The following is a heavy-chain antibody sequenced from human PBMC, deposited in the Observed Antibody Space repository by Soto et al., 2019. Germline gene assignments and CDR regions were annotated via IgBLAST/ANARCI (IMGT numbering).Heavy chain of an antibody. CDR1: GGTLSNSA. CDR2: ILPIFGTP. Sequence: SVKVSCEASGGTLSNSAIIWVRQAPGQGLEWMGGILPIFGTPNYAQKFQGRLTISADEFSSTAYMELNILRSEDTAVYYCATPAEAQDTAMLKGLAHWGQGSLVTGSS. D-gene: IGHD5-18*01. J-gene: IGHJ4*02. CDR3: ATPAEAQDTAMLKGLAH. V-gene: IGHV1-69*13.